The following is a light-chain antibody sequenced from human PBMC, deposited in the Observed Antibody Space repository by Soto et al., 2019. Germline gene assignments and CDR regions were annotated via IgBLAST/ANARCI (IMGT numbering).Light chain of an antibody. CDR1: QIVSTK. Sequence: EILITQSPSTLSVSPCLTSTLSFMASQIVSTKLACYQQKPGQAPRLLINDASTRATGVPARFSGWGSGTEFTLTIRSLQSEDFAVYYCPKYHQWHTIKFGNGKXLEIK. J-gene: IGKJ5*01. V-gene: IGKV3-15*01. CDR3: PKYHQWHTIK. CDR2: DAS.